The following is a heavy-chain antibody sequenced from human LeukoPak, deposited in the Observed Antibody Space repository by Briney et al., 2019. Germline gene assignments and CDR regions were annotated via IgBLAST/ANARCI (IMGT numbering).Heavy chain of an antibody. CDR1: GFTFSSYA. D-gene: IGHD6-19*01. CDR3: ARVEYSSGWYGY. Sequence: GGSLRLSCAASGFTFSSYAMHWVRQAPGKGLECVSAISSNGGSTYYANSVKGRFTISRDNSENTLYLQMGSLRAEDMAVYYCARVEYSSGWYGYWGQGTLVTVSS. V-gene: IGHV3-64*01. J-gene: IGHJ4*02. CDR2: ISSNGGST.